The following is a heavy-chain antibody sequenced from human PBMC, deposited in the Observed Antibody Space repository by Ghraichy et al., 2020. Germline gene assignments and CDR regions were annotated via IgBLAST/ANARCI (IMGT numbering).Heavy chain of an antibody. V-gene: IGHV1-2*06. J-gene: IGHJ6*02. CDR3: AGVGSLWFGELLFYFYGMDV. CDR2: INPNSGGT. CDR1: GYTFTGYY. D-gene: IGHD3-10*01. Sequence: ASVKVSCKASGYTFTGYYMHWVRQAPGQGLEWMGRINPNSGGTNYEQKFQGRVTMTRDTSISTAYMELSGLRSDDTAVYYCAGVGSLWFGELLFYFYGMDVWGQGTTVTVSS.